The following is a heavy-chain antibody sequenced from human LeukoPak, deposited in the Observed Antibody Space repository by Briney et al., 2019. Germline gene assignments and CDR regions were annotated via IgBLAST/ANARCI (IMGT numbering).Heavy chain of an antibody. CDR3: ASGSFSSSWYFYY. CDR2: ISSSSSYI. CDR1: GFTFSDYY. J-gene: IGHJ4*02. V-gene: IGHV3-21*01. Sequence: GGSLRLSCAASGFTFSDYYMNWVRQAPGKGLEWVSSISSSSSYIYYADSVKGRFTISRDNAKNSLYLQMNSLRAEDTAVYYCASGSFSSSWYFYYWGQGTLVTVSS. D-gene: IGHD6-13*01.